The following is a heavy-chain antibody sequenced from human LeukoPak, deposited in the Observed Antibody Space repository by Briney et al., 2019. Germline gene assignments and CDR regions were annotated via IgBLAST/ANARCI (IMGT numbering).Heavy chain of an antibody. CDR2: INHSGST. Sequence: SETLSLTCAVYGGSFSGYYRSWIRQPPGKGLEWIGEINHSGSTNYNPSLKSRVTISVDTSKNQFSLKLSSVTAADTAVYYCASRKGVAAAGPYFDYWGQGTLVTVSS. D-gene: IGHD6-13*01. V-gene: IGHV4-34*01. J-gene: IGHJ4*02. CDR1: GGSFSGYY. CDR3: ASRKGVAAAGPYFDY.